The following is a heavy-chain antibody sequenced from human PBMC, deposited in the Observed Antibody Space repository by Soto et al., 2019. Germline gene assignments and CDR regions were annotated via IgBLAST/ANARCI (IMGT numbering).Heavy chain of an antibody. D-gene: IGHD6-13*01. CDR1: GFTFSSYW. V-gene: IGHV3-74*01. CDR3: AREIATTGAYYFDY. J-gene: IGHJ4*02. Sequence: EVQLVESGGGLVQPGGSLRLSCAASGFTFSSYWMHWVRQAPGKGLVWVSRINRDGSSINYADSARGRVTISRDNAKNTLYLQVNGLRAEYTAVYYCAREIATTGAYYFDYWGQGILVTVSS. CDR2: INRDGSSI.